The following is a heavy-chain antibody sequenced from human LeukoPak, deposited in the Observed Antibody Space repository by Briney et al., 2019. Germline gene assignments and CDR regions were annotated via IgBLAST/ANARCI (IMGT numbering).Heavy chain of an antibody. CDR2: INHSGST. CDR1: GGSFSNYY. D-gene: IGHD3-3*01. V-gene: IGHV4-34*01. J-gene: IGHJ5*02. Sequence: SETLSLTCAVYGGSFSNYYWSWIRQPPGKGLEWIGEINHSGSTNYNPSLKSRVTISVDTSKNQFSLKLSSVTAADTAVYYCARRPIFGVVINAPLGNKWFDPWGQGTLVTVSS. CDR3: ARRPIFGVVINAPLGNKWFDP.